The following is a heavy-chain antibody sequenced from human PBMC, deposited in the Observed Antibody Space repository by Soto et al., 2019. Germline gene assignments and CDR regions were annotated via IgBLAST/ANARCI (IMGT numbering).Heavy chain of an antibody. CDR2: IYYSGST. CDR1: GGSISSYY. J-gene: IGHJ5*02. CDR3: ARHLPRNWFAP. V-gene: IGHV4-59*08. Sequence: SETLSLTCTVSGGSISSYYWSWIRQPPGKGLEWIGYIYYSGSTNYNPSLKSRVTISVDTSKNQFSLKLSSVTAADTAVYYSARHLPRNWFAPWGQGTLVTVSS.